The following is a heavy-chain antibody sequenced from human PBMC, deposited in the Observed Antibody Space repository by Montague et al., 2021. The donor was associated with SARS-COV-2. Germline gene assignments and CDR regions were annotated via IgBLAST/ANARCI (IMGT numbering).Heavy chain of an antibody. J-gene: IGHJ6*02. V-gene: IGHV4-34*01. CDR3: ARVRYYGSGTSLGMDV. D-gene: IGHD3-10*01. Sequence: SETLSLTCAVYGGSFSGYYWSWIREPPGKGLEWNGEINNSGSTNYNPSLKSRVTISVDTSKNQFSLKLSSVTAADTAVYYCARVRYYGSGTSLGMDVWGQGTTVTVSS. CDR2: INNSGST. CDR1: GGSFSGYY.